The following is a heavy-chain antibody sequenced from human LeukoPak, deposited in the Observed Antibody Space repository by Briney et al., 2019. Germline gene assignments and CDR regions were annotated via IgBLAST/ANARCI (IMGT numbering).Heavy chain of an antibody. D-gene: IGHD2-15*01. CDR1: GYTFTGYY. CDR2: INPNSGGT. Sequence: ASVKVSCKASGYTFTGYYMHWVRQAPGQGLEWMGWINPNSGGTNYAQKFQGRVTMTRDTSISTAYMELSRLRSDDTAVYYCARERCSGGSCYSPDYYYGMVVWGQGTTVSVSS. CDR3: ARERCSGGSCYSPDYYYGMVV. V-gene: IGHV1-2*02. J-gene: IGHJ6*02.